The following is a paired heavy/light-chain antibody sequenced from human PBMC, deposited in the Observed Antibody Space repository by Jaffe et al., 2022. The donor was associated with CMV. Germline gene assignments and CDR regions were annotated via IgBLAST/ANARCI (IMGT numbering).Heavy chain of an antibody. CDR3: AREARDYYDSSGYVYYYGMDV. V-gene: IGHV3-21*01. D-gene: IGHD3-22*01. Sequence: EVQLVESGGGLVKPGGSLRLSCAASGFTFSSYSMNWVRQAPGKGLEWVSSISSSSSYIYYADSVKGRFTISRDNAKNSLYLQMNSLRAEDTAVYYCAREARDYYDSSGYVYYYGMDVWGQGTTVTVSS. CDR2: ISSSSSYI. CDR1: GFTFSSYS. J-gene: IGHJ6*02.
Light chain of an antibody. CDR1: QSLLHSNGYNY. CDR3: MQALQTLYT. J-gene: IGKJ2*01. Sequence: DIVMTQSPLSLPVTPGEPASISCRSSQSLLHSNGYNYLDWYLQKPGKSPQLLIYLGSNRASGVPDRFSGSGSGTDFTLKISRVEAEDVGVYYCMQALQTLYTFGQGTKLEIK. V-gene: IGKV2-28*01. CDR2: LGS.